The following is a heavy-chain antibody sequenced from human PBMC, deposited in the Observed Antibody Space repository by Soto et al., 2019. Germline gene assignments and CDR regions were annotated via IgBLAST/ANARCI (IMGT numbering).Heavy chain of an antibody. D-gene: IGHD3-10*01. CDR2: IDNNGGT. V-gene: IGHV4-59*08. Sequence: QVQLQESGPGLVKPSETLSLTCTVSSDSSSSYKWSWIRQTPGKGLEWIGYIDNNGGTSYNPSLGRQSPATKALDPPRKQVSRRVSSVTAADTAGYYCVRQGFGPLHGLGDVWGQGTPVTVSS. CDR3: VRQGFGPLHGLGDV. J-gene: IGHJ6*02. CDR1: SDSSSSYK.